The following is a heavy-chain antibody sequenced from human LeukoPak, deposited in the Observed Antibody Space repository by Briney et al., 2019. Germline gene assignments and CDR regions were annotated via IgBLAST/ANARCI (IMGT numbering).Heavy chain of an antibody. Sequence: GGSLRLSCAASGFTFSSYAMSWVRQAPGKGLEWVSAISGNGGSTYYADSVKGRFTISRDNSKNTLYLQMNSLRAEDTAVYYCAIQQQLADFDYWGQGTLVTVSS. D-gene: IGHD6-13*01. J-gene: IGHJ4*02. CDR1: GFTFSSYA. CDR3: AIQQQLADFDY. CDR2: ISGNGGST. V-gene: IGHV3-23*01.